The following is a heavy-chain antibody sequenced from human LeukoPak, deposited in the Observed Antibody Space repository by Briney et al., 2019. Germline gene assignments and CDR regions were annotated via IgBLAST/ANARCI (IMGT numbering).Heavy chain of an antibody. CDR1: GYTFTGYY. D-gene: IGHD3-3*01. CDR2: INPNSGGT. V-gene: IGHV1-2*02. Sequence: ASVKVSCKASGYTFTGYYMHWVRQAPGQGLKWMGWINPNSGGTNYAQKFQGRVTMTRDTSISTAYMELSRLRSDDTAVYYCARSTGITIFGVVTGYFDYWGQGTLVTVSS. CDR3: ARSTGITIFGVVTGYFDY. J-gene: IGHJ4*02.